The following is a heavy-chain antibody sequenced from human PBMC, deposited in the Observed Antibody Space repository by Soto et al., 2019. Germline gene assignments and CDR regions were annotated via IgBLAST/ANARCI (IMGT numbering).Heavy chain of an antibody. J-gene: IGHJ6*02. CDR3: EGLLYYYYGMDV. Sequence: QVQLVQSGAEVKKPGSSVKVSCKASGGTFSSYAISWVRQAPGQGLEWMGGIIPIFGTANYAQKFEGRVTTTADKSTSTAYLELSSLRSEDTAVYYCEGLLYYYYGMDVWGQGTTVTVSS. CDR1: GGTFSSYA. CDR2: IIPIFGTA. V-gene: IGHV1-69*06.